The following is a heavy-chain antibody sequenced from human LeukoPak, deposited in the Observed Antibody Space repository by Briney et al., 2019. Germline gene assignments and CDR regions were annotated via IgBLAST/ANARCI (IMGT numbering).Heavy chain of an antibody. CDR2: ISAYNGNT. V-gene: IGHV1-18*01. J-gene: IGHJ4*02. CDR3: ARDLAVAGALHFDY. Sequence: GASVKVSCKASGYTFTSYGISWVRQAPGLGLEWMGWISAYNGNTNYAQKLQGRVTMTTDTSTSTAYMELRSLRSDDTAVYYCARDLAVAGALHFDYWGQGTLVTVSS. CDR1: GYTFTSYG. D-gene: IGHD6-19*01.